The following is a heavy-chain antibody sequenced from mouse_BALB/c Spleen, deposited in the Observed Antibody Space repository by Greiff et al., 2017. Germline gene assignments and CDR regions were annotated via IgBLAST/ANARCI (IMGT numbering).Heavy chain of an antibody. CDR2: IDPFNGGT. D-gene: IGHD1-2*01. V-gene: IGHV1S135*01. CDR3: AREGTTAPMDY. CDR1: GYSFTSYY. Sequence: EVQLQQSGPELMKPGASVKISCKASGYSFTSYYMHWVKQSHGKSLEWIGYIDPFNGGTSYNQKFKGKATLTVDKSSSTAYMHLSSLTSEDSAVYYCAREGTTAPMDYWGQGTSVTVSS. J-gene: IGHJ4*01.